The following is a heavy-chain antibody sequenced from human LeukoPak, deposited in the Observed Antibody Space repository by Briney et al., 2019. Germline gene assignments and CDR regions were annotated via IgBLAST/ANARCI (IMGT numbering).Heavy chain of an antibody. CDR3: AKEVIGSHFDF. Sequence: GGSLRLSCAASGLTFSSYAMSWVRQAPGQGLEWVSAISDSDGSTNYADSVKGRFAISRDNSKNTLYLQMNSLRAEDTAVYYCAKEVIGSHFDFWGQGTLVTVSS. D-gene: IGHD1-26*01. CDR1: GLTFSSYA. V-gene: IGHV3-23*01. CDR2: ISDSDGST. J-gene: IGHJ4*02.